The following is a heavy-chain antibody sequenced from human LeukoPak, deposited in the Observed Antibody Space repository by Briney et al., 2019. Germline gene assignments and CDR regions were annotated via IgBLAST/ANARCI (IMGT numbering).Heavy chain of an antibody. D-gene: IGHD3-22*01. CDR1: GGSISSYY. J-gene: IGHJ3*02. CDR2: IHYSGST. Sequence: PSETLSLTCTVSGGSISSYYWSWIRQPPGKGLEWIGYIHYSGSTHYNPSLKSRVTISVDTSKNQVSLKLRSVTAADTAVYYCATGSDSSGFGAFDIWGQGTMVTVSS. V-gene: IGHV4-59*01. CDR3: ATGSDSSGFGAFDI.